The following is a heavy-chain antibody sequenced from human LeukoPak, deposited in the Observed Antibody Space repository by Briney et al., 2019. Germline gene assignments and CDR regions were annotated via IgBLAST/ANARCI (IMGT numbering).Heavy chain of an antibody. CDR3: AKGDSSSWSLFDY. D-gene: IGHD6-13*01. CDR2: ISWNSGSI. CDR1: GFTFDDYA. J-gene: IGHJ4*02. Sequence: GGSLRLSCAASGFTFDDYAMHWVRQARGKGLEWVSGISWNSGSIGYADSVKGRFTISRDNAKNSLYLQMNSLRAEDTALYYCAKGDSSSWSLFDYWGQGTLVTVSS. V-gene: IGHV3-9*01.